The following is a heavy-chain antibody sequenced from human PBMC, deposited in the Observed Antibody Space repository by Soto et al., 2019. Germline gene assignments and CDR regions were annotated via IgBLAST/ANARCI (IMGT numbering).Heavy chain of an antibody. CDR3: TRAGASDWNYVSTSS. D-gene: IGHD1-1*01. CDR1: GYTFTTSG. V-gene: IGHV1-18*04. CDR2: TSAKSGNT. Sequence: ASVKVSCKASGYTFTTSGFNWVRQAPGQGLEWMGWTSAKSGNTNYAQKLQGRVTMTTDTSTSTVYMELRSLTSDDTAIYYCTRAGASDWNYVSTSSWGQGTLVTVSS. J-gene: IGHJ4*02.